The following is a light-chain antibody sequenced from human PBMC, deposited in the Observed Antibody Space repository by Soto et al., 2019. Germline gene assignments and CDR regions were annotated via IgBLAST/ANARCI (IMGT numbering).Light chain of an antibody. J-gene: IGKJ1*01. CDR2: GAS. CDR1: HAVSNF. V-gene: IGKV3-20*01. Sequence: VMTQSPSTLSLSPGEGATLSCRASHAVSNFLAWSQQNPGQAPRLLIYGASKRATGIPDRFSGSGSGTDFTLTISRLEPEDFAVYYCQQYGSSRWTFGQGTKVDIK. CDR3: QQYGSSRWT.